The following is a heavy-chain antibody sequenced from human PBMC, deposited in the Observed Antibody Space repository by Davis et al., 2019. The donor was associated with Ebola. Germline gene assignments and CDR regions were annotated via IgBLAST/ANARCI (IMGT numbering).Heavy chain of an antibody. CDR1: GYTFTGYY. D-gene: IGHD2-8*01. Sequence: ASVKVSCKASGYTFTGYYMHWVRQASGQGLEWMGWINPNSGGTNYAQKFQGWVTMTRDTSISTAYMELSRLRSDDTAVYYCARANDYYYGMDVWGQGTTVTVSS. CDR2: INPNSGGT. CDR3: ARANDYYYGMDV. J-gene: IGHJ6*02. V-gene: IGHV1-2*04.